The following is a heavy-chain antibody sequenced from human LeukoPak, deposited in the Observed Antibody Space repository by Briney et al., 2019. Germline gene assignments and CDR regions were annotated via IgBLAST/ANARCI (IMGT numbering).Heavy chain of an antibody. CDR1: GFSFSSYW. J-gene: IGHJ3*01. CDR2: MTHNDDRT. Sequence: PGGSLRLSCAASGFSFSSYWMSRVRQAPGKGPEWVSAMTHNDDRTFYADSVKGRFTVYRDNSKNTLYLQMNSLRAEDTAIYYCARYSAAGGHFRWGQGTVVAVS. D-gene: IGHD2/OR15-2a*01. V-gene: IGHV3-23*01. CDR3: ARYSAAGGHFR.